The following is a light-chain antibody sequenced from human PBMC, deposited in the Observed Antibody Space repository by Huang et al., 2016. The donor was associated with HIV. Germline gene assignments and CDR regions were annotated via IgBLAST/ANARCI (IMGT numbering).Light chain of an antibody. CDR3: QQYNTWPPWA. Sequence: EVLMTQSPDILSVSPGDRATFSCRASQNVGSNLAWYQQRPGQAPRLLIYAGATRATGVPARFSGGGSGTEFTLTISRLQSEDFATYYCQQYNTWPPWAFGQGTTVEI. J-gene: IGKJ1*01. V-gene: IGKV3-15*01. CDR2: AGA. CDR1: QNVGSN.